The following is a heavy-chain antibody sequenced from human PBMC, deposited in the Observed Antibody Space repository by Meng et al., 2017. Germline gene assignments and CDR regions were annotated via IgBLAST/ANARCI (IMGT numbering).Heavy chain of an antibody. Sequence: GESLKFSCAASGSTFSSYRMSGVRQAPGKGLEWVANIKQDGSEKYYVDSMKGRFTISRDNAKNSLYLQMNSLRAEDTTVCYCARDPSLPGIAAAGALFGYYYGMDVWGQGTTVTVSS. J-gene: IGHJ6*02. V-gene: IGHV3-7*01. D-gene: IGHD6-13*01. CDR2: IKQDGSEK. CDR3: ARDPSLPGIAAAGALFGYYYGMDV. CDR1: GSTFSSYR.